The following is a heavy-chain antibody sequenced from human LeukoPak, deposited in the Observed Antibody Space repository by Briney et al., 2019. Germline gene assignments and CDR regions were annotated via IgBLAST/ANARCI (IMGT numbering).Heavy chain of an antibody. CDR1: GGSISSYY. V-gene: IGHV4-4*09. CDR3: ARRVVRSSSFDY. D-gene: IGHD3-22*01. Sequence: PSETLSLTCTVSGGSISSYYWSWIRQPPGKGLEWIGYIYTSGSTNYNPSLKSRVTISVDTSKNQFSLKLSSVTAADTAVCYCARRVVRSSSFDYWGQGTLVTVSS. J-gene: IGHJ4*02. CDR2: IYTSGST.